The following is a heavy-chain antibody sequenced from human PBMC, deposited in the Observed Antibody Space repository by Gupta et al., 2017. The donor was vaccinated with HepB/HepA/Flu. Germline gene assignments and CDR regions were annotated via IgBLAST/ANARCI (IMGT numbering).Heavy chain of an antibody. CDR3: ARVAKGYYYYYMDV. J-gene: IGHJ6*03. Sequence: QVQLVQSGAEVKKPGSSVKVSCQASGGTFSSYAISWVRQAPGQGLEWMGGIIPIFGTANYAQKFQGRVTITADESTSTAYMELSSLRSEDTAVYYCARVAKGYYYYYMDVWGKGTTVTVSS. V-gene: IGHV1-69*01. CDR1: GGTFSSYA. CDR2: IIPIFGTA.